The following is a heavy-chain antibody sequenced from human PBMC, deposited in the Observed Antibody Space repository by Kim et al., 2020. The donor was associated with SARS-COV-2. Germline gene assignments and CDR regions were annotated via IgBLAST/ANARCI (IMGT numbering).Heavy chain of an antibody. V-gene: IGHV3-21*01. CDR2: ISNSGSYI. D-gene: IGHD5-18*01. Sequence: GGSLRLSCAASGFTFSTYSMNWVRQAPGKGLEWVSSISNSGSYIYYADSVKGRFTLSRDNAKNSLYLQMNALRAEDTAVYYCARDLLRGAMVTSYGMDVWGQGTTVSVSS. J-gene: IGHJ6*02. CDR3: ARDLLRGAMVTSYGMDV. CDR1: GFTFSTYS.